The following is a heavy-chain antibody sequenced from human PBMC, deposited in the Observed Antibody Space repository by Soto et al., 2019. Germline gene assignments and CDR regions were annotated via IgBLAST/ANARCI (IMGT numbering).Heavy chain of an antibody. V-gene: IGHV4-30-2*01. J-gene: IGHJ4*02. CDR3: AREYSSGWSPPYFDY. CDR2: IYHSGST. D-gene: IGHD6-19*01. CDR1: GCSISSGCYS. Sequence: PSETLSLTCAVSGCSISSGCYSWSWIRQPPGKGLEWIGYIYHSGSTYYNPSLKSRVTISVDRSKNQFSLKLSSVTAADTAVYYCAREYSSGWSPPYFDYWGQGTLVTVSS.